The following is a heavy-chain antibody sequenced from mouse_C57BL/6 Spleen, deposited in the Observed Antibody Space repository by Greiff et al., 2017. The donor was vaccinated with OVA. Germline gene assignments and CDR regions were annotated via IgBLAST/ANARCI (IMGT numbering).Heavy chain of an antibody. CDR3: ANLRIYYAVGY. J-gene: IGHJ4*01. V-gene: IGHV5S21*01. CDR1: GFTFSSYA. CDR2: ISSGGDYI. Sequence: EVHLVESGEGLVKPGGSLKLSCAASGFTFSSYAMSWVRQTPEKRLEWVAYISSGGDYIYYADTVKGRFTISRDKAKNTLYLQMSSLKSEDTAKYYCANLRIYYAVGYWGQDTSGTVSS. D-gene: IGHD1-1*01.